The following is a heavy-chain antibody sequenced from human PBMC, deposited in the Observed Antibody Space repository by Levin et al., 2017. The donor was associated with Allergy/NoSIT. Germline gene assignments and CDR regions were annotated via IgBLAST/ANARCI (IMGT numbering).Heavy chain of an antibody. CDR1: GYTLTELS. CDR3: ATGRPYFDWLLLCY. CDR2: FDPEDGET. Sequence: GESLKISCKVSGYTLTELSMHWVRQAPGKGLEWMGGFDPEDGETIYAQKFQGRVTMTEDTSTDTAYMELSSLRSEDTAVYYCATGRPYFDWLLLCYWGQGTLVTVSS. D-gene: IGHD3-9*01. J-gene: IGHJ4*02. V-gene: IGHV1-24*01.